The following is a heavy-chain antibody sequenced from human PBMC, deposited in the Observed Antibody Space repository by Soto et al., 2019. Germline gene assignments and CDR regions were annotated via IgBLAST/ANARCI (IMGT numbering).Heavy chain of an antibody. CDR1: GFTFSDYH. CDR3: ARLEIIGVTVFEH. CDR2: IDTSRHT. D-gene: IGHD3-10*01. Sequence: EVQLVESGGGLVQPGGSLRLSCAASGFTFSDYHMHWVRQAAGKGLEWVAAIDTSRHTFYLGSVRGRFTVSRDDPRSSFHLQMSNLRPEDTAVYYCARLEIIGVTVFEHWGRGVLVSVSS. V-gene: IGHV3-13*01. J-gene: IGHJ5*02.